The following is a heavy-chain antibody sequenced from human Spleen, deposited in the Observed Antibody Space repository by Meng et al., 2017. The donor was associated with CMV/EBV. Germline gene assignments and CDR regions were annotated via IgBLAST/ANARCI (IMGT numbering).Heavy chain of an antibody. Sequence: GGSLRLSCAASGFTFSSYSMNWVRQAPGKGLEWVSAITASGGSTYHADSVEGRFTISRDNSKNTLYLQLNSLRVEDTAVYYCAKAFSSSWFREYYDFWGQGTLVTVSS. CDR1: GFTFSSYS. CDR3: AKAFSSSWFREYYDF. CDR2: ITASGGST. D-gene: IGHD6-13*01. J-gene: IGHJ4*02. V-gene: IGHV3-23*01.